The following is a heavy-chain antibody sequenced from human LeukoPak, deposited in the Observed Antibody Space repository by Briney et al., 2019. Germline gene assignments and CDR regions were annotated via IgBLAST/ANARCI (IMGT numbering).Heavy chain of an antibody. CDR3: TTEYYDFWSGYPDYYYGMDV. CDR2: IKSKTDGGTT. Sequence: PGVSLRFSCAASGFTCNNARMIWLRQAPGKGRVWVSRIKSKTDGGTTDYDARVKGRFTISRDDSKNTLYLQMNSLKTEDTAVYYCTTEYYDFWSGYPDYYYGMDVWGQGTTVTVSS. V-gene: IGHV3-15*01. CDR1: GFTCNNAR. D-gene: IGHD3-3*01. J-gene: IGHJ6*02.